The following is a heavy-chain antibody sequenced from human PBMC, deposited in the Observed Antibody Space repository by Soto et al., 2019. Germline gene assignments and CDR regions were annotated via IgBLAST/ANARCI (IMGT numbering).Heavy chain of an antibody. Sequence: ASVKVSCKASGYTFTSYDINWGRQAPGQRAEWMGWMNPNSGNTGYAQKFQGRVTMTRNTSISTAYMELSSLRSEDTAVYYCARGVDSSSWYIYYYYGMDGWGQGTTVTVSS. D-gene: IGHD6-13*01. J-gene: IGHJ6*02. CDR2: MNPNSGNT. V-gene: IGHV1-8*01. CDR1: GYTFTSYD. CDR3: ARGVDSSSWYIYYYYGMDG.